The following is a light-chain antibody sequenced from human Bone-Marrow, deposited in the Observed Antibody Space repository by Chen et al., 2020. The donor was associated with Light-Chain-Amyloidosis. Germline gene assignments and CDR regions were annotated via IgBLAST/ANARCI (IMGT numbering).Light chain of an antibody. CDR2: RDT. V-gene: IGLV3-25*03. Sequence: SYELTHPPPVAVSPGQKARTPCPGDDLPTKYAHWYQQKPGQAPVLVIHRDTERPSGISERFSGSSSGTTATLTISGVQAEDEADYHCQSADSSGTYEVIFGGGTKLTVL. CDR3: QSADSSGTYEVI. CDR1: DLPTKY. J-gene: IGLJ2*01.